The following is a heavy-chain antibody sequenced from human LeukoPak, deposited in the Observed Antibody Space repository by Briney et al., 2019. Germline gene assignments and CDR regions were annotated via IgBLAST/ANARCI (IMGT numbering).Heavy chain of an antibody. D-gene: IGHD6-19*01. J-gene: IGHJ4*02. CDR1: GGSISSGSYY. V-gene: IGHV4-61*02. Sequence: SQTLSLTCTVSGGSISSGSYYWSWIRQPAGKGLEWIGRIYTSGSTNYNPSLKSRVTISVDTSKNQFSLKLSSVTAADTAVYYCARHGLNSGCFDYWGQGTLVTVSS. CDR3: ARHGLNSGCFDY. CDR2: IYTSGST.